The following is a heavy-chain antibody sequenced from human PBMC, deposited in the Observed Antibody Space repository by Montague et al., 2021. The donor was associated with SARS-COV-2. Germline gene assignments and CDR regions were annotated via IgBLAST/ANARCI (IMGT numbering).Heavy chain of an antibody. D-gene: IGHD3-22*01. CDR2: INHRGTS. Sequence: SETLSLTCAVYDGSFSDYSWTWIRQPPGKGLEWIGEINHRGTSKYNTSLKSRVSISLDTSKNQFSLYLSSVTAADTAVYYCARGRQHFNMIVVVMTGGEYYFDYWGQGTLVTVSS. J-gene: IGHJ4*02. CDR1: DGSFSDYS. CDR3: ARGRQHFNMIVVVMTGGEYYFDY. V-gene: IGHV4-34*01.